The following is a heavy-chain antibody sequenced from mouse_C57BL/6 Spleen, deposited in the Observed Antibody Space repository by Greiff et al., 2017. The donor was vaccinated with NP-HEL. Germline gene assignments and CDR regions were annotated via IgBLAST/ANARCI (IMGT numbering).Heavy chain of an antibody. V-gene: IGHV1-80*01. D-gene: IGHD2-4*01. J-gene: IGHJ2*01. CDR1: GYAFSSYW. Sequence: QVQLQQSGAELVKPGASVKISCKASGYAFSSYWMNWVKQRPGQGLEWIGQIYPGDGDTNYNGKFKGKATLTADKSSSTAYMQLSSLTSEDSAVYFCARRGDYGAFDYWGQGTTLTVSS. CDR3: ARRGDYGAFDY. CDR2: IYPGDGDT.